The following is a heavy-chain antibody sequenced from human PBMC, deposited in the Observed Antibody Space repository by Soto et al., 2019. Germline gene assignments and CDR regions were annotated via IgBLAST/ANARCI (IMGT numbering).Heavy chain of an antibody. D-gene: IGHD3-3*01. J-gene: IGHJ4*02. CDR2: ISGSGGST. CDR1: GFTFSSYA. CDR3: AKDFWSGYGPPFDY. V-gene: IGHV3-23*01. Sequence: EVQVLEAGGGLVQPGGSLRLSCAASGFTFSSYAMSWVRQAPGKGLEWVSAISGSGGSTYYADSVKGRFTISRDNSKNTLYLQMNSLRAEDTAVYYCAKDFWSGYGPPFDYWGQGTLVTVSS.